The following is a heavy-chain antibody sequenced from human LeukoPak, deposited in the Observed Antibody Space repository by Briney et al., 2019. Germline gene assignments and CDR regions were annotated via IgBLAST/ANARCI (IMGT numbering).Heavy chain of an antibody. V-gene: IGHV4-4*02. CDR1: GGSISSSNW. Sequence: SGTLSLTCAVSGGSISSSNWCSWVRQPPGKGLEWIGEIYHSGSTNYNPSLKSRVTISVDKSKNQFSLKLSSVTAADTAVYYCAMLGYCSGGSCYFGGTNWFDPWGQGTLVTVSS. CDR3: AMLGYCSGGSCYFGGTNWFDP. J-gene: IGHJ5*02. D-gene: IGHD2-15*01. CDR2: IYHSGST.